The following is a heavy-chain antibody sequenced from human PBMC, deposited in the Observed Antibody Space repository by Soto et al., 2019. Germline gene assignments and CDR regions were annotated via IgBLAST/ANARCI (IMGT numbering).Heavy chain of an antibody. CDR1: GGSISSSSYY. D-gene: IGHD3-16*01. CDR3: ARPAGGDGGNSLWYFDL. Sequence: QLQLQESGPGLVKPSETLSLTCTVSGGSISSSSYYWGWIRQPPGKGLEWIGSIYYSGSTSYNPSLKSRVTISVDTSKNQFSLKLSSVTAADTAVYYCARPAGGDGGNSLWYFDLWGRGTLVTVSS. V-gene: IGHV4-39*01. CDR2: IYYSGST. J-gene: IGHJ2*01.